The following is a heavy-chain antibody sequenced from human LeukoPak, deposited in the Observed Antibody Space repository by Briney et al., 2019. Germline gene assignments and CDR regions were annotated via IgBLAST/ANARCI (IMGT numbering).Heavy chain of an antibody. CDR1: GGSISSYY. D-gene: IGHD6-13*01. CDR3: ARDPAEVEGIAAAGSFDY. J-gene: IGHJ4*02. V-gene: IGHV4-59*01. CDR2: IYYSGST. Sequence: SETLSLTCTVSGGSISSYYWSWIRQPPGKGLEWLGYIYYSGSTNYNPSLKSRVTISIDTSRNQFSLKLSSVTAADTAVYYCARDPAEVEGIAAAGSFDYWGQGTLVTVSS.